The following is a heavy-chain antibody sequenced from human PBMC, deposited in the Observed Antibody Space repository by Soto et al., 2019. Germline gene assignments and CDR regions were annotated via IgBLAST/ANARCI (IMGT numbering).Heavy chain of an antibody. CDR1: GGSFSGYY. J-gene: IGHJ6*02. D-gene: IGHD2-2*01. CDR2: INHSGST. V-gene: IGHV4-34*01. Sequence: SETLSLTCAVYGGSFSGYYWSWIRQPPGKGLEWIGEINHSGSTNYNSSLKSRVTISVDTSKNQFSLKLSSVTAADTAVYYCARGFVVVPAAKYYYYGMDVWGQGTTVTVSS. CDR3: ARGFVVVPAAKYYYYGMDV.